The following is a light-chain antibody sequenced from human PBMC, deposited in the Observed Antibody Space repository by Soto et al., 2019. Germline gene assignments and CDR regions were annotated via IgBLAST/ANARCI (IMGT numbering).Light chain of an antibody. Sequence: QSALTQPASVSGSPGQSITISCTGTSSDVGSYNLVSWYQQHPGKAPKLMIYEGSKRPSGISNRFSGSKSGNTASLTISGLQAEDEAEYYCCSYADSSRIYVVGYGTKLTVL. CDR1: SSDVGSYNL. V-gene: IGLV2-23*01. CDR2: EGS. CDR3: CSYADSSRIYV. J-gene: IGLJ1*01.